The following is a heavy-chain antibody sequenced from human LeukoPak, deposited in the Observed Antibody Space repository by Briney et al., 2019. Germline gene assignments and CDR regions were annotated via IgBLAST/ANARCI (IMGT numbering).Heavy chain of an antibody. J-gene: IGHJ3*02. CDR2: IHPGDSDT. D-gene: IGHD1-26*01. V-gene: IGHV5-51*01. CDR1: GYSFISYW. Sequence: GESLKISCKGSGYSFISYWIGWVRQMPGKGLEWMGIIHPGDSDTRYSPSFQGQVTISADKSTSTAYLQWSSLKASDTAMYYCARQYSGSYYDAFDIWGQGTMVTVSS. CDR3: ARQYSGSYYDAFDI.